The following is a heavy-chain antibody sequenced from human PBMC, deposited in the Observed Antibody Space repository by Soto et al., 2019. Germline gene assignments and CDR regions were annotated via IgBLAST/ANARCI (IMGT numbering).Heavy chain of an antibody. CDR1: GGPISSYY. CDR3: ARSVFP. V-gene: IGHV4-59*06. J-gene: IGHJ5*02. CDR2: IYYSGST. Sequence: ASETLSLTCTVSGGPISSYYWSWIRQPPGKGLEWIGYIYYSGSTYYNPSLKSRVTISVDTSKNQFSLKLSSVTAADTAAYYCARSVFPWGQGTLVTVYS.